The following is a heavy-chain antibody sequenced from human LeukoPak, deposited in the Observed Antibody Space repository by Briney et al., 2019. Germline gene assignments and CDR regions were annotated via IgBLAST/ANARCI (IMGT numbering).Heavy chain of an antibody. Sequence: GGSLRLSCAASGFTFSDYYMGWIHQAPGKGLEWLSYIGGSGSIIYYADSVKGRFTISRDNAKNSLFLQMNSLRAEDTAVYYCGRDFGLIGTKRSFDLWGQGTMVTVSS. J-gene: IGHJ3*01. D-gene: IGHD1-7*01. CDR2: IGGSGSII. CDR1: GFTFSDYY. CDR3: GRDFGLIGTKRSFDL. V-gene: IGHV3-11*01.